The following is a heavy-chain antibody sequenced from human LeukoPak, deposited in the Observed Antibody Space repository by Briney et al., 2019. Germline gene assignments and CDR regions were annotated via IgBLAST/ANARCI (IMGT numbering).Heavy chain of an antibody. J-gene: IGHJ4*02. Sequence: ASVKVSCKASGYTFTSYHIHWVRQAPGQGLEWMGIINPGGGSTTYAQKFQGRVTMTRDTSTSTVYMELSSLRSEDTAVYYCARVGTVTTGDYWGQGTLATVSS. CDR1: GYTFTSYH. D-gene: IGHD4-17*01. CDR2: INPGGGST. CDR3: ARVGTVTTGDY. V-gene: IGHV1-46*01.